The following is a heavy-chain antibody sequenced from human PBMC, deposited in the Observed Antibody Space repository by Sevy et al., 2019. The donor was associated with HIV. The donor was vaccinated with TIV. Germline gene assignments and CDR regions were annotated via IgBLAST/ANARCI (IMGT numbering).Heavy chain of an antibody. CDR2: ISYDGSNK. J-gene: IGHJ6*02. V-gene: IGHV3-30*18. CDR1: GFTFSSYG. CDR3: AKDFTGYNGMDV. D-gene: IGHD3-9*01. Sequence: GGSLRLSCAASGFTFSSYGMHWVRQAPGKGLEWVAVISYDGSNKYYADSVKGRFTISRDNSKNTLYLQMNSLRTEDTAVYYCAKDFTGYNGMDVWGQGTMVTVSS.